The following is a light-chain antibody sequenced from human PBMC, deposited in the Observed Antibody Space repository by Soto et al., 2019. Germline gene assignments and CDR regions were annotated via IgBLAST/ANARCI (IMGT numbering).Light chain of an antibody. J-gene: IGLJ1*01. CDR1: SSDVGSYNL. CDR2: EGS. CDR3: CSYAGSSTFHV. V-gene: IGLV2-23*01. Sequence: QSVLTQPASVSGSPGQSITISCTGTSSDVGSYNLVSWYQQHPGKAPKLMIYEGSKRPSGVSNRFSGSKSGNTASLTISGLQAEDEADYYCCSYAGSSTFHVFGTGTRSPS.